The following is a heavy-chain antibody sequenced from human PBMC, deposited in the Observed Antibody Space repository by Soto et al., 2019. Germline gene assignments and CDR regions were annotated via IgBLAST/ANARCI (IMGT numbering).Heavy chain of an antibody. Sequence: GGSLRLSCAASGFTFSSYWMSWVRQAPGKGLEWVANIKQDGSEKYYVDSVKGRFTISRDNAKNSLYLQMNSLRAEDTAVYYCAKDPMTTVVTPHHYYYGMDVWGQGTTVTVSS. V-gene: IGHV3-7*05. CDR1: GFTFSSYW. J-gene: IGHJ6*02. CDR3: AKDPMTTVVTPHHYYYGMDV. CDR2: IKQDGSEK. D-gene: IGHD4-17*01.